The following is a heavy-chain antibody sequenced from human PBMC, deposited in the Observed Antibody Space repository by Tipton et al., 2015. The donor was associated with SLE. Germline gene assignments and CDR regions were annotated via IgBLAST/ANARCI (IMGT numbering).Heavy chain of an antibody. Sequence: PGASVKVSCKASGNTFSSHGMSWVRQAPGKGLEWVSTISGSGGNTYYADSVKGRFTISRDNSRNTLYLQMNSLRAEDTAVYYCAKAVIIRLFDNWGQGTQVTVSS. V-gene: IGHV3-23*01. CDR2: ISGSGGNT. D-gene: IGHD4-23*01. CDR1: GNTFSSHG. J-gene: IGHJ4*02. CDR3: AKAVIIRLFDN.